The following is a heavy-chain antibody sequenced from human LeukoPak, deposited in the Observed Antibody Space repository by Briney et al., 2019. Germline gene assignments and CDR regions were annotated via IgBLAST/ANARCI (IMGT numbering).Heavy chain of an antibody. Sequence: ASVKVSCKASGYTFTGNFMHGVRQAPGQGLEWMGLINPDSGGANYAQKFQGRVTMTRDTSISTAYMELSRLRSDDTAVYYCARGTDCSGGSCLDYWGQGTLVTVSS. D-gene: IGHD2-15*01. CDR2: INPDSGGA. CDR3: ARGTDCSGGSCLDY. V-gene: IGHV1-2*06. CDR1: GYTFTGNF. J-gene: IGHJ4*02.